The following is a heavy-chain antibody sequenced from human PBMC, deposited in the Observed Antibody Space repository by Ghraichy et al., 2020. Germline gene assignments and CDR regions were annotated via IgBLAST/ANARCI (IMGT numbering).Heavy chain of an antibody. CDR1: GYSISSGYY. CDR2: ISHGGST. V-gene: IGHV4-38-2*02. D-gene: IGHD6-13*01. Sequence: SETLSLTCTVSGYSISSGYYWGWIRQPPGKGLEWIGSISHGGSTNYNPSLKSRVTISEDTSTNQFSLKLRSVTAADTAVYYCARSGAAGRYHYYYGMDVWGQGTTVTVSS. CDR3: ARSGAAGRYHYYYGMDV. J-gene: IGHJ6*02.